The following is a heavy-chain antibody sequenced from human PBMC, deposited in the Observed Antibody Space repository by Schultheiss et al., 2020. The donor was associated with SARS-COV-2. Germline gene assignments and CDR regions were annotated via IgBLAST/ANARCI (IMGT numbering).Heavy chain of an antibody. CDR2: INHSGST. D-gene: IGHD2-15*01. V-gene: IGHV4-34*01. Sequence: GSLRLSCAVYGGSFSGYYWSWIRQPPGKGLEWIGEINHSGSTNYNPSLKSRVTISVDTSKNHFSLKLSSVTAADTAVYYCARGGGTFDYWGQGTLVTVSS. CDR1: GGSFSGYY. CDR3: ARGGGTFDY. J-gene: IGHJ4*02.